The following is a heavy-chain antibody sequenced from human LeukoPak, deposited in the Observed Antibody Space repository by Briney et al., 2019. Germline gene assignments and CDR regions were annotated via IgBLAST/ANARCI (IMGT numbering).Heavy chain of an antibody. Sequence: PGRSLRLSCAASGFTFSSYAMHWVRQAPGKGLEWVAVISYDGSNKYYADSVKGRFTISRDNSKNTLYLQMNSLRAEDTAVYYCARDGKIGSRYSYIFDYWGQGTLVTVSS. D-gene: IGHD5-18*01. J-gene: IGHJ4*02. CDR3: ARDGKIGSRYSYIFDY. CDR1: GFTFSSYA. CDR2: ISYDGSNK. V-gene: IGHV3-30-3*01.